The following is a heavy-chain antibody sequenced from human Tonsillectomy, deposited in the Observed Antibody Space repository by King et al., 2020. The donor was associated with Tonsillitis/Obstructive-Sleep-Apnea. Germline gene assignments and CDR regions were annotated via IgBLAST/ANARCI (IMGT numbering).Heavy chain of an antibody. D-gene: IGHD3-3*01. J-gene: IGHJ4*02. CDR2: ISYDGSNK. CDR1: GFTFSSYA. V-gene: IGHV3-30*01. CDR3: ARDPTTYYDFWSGPD. Sequence: VQLVESGGGVVQPGRSLRLSCAASGFTFSSYAMHWVRQAPGKGLEWGAVISYDGSNKYYADSVKGRFTISRDNSKNTLYLQMNNLRAEDTAVYYCARDPTTYYDFWSGPDWGQGTLVTVSS.